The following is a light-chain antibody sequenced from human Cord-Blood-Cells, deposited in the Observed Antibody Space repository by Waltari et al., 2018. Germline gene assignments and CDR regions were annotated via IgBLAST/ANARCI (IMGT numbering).Light chain of an antibody. V-gene: IGKV1-39*01. Sequence: DIQMTQSPSSLSASVGDRVTITCRASQSISSYLDWYQQKPGKAPKLLIYAASSLQRGVPTRFSGSGAGTDFTLTISSLQPGDFATDDCQQSYSTPLAFGGGAKVEIK. CDR1: QSISSY. J-gene: IGKJ4*01. CDR2: AAS. CDR3: QQSYSTPLA.